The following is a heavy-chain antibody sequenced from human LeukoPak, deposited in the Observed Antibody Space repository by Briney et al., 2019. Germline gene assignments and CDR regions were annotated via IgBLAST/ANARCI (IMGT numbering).Heavy chain of an antibody. CDR3: AKHAIITMIVVVTREFDY. CDR2: ISYDGSNK. CDR1: GFTFSSYA. D-gene: IGHD3-22*01. J-gene: IGHJ4*02. V-gene: IGHV3-30*07. Sequence: GGSLRLSCAASGFTFSSYAMHWVRQAPGKGLEWVAVISYDGSNKYYADSVKGRFTIYRDNSKNTLYLQMNSLRAEDTAVYYCAKHAIITMIVVVTREFDYWGQGTLVTVSS.